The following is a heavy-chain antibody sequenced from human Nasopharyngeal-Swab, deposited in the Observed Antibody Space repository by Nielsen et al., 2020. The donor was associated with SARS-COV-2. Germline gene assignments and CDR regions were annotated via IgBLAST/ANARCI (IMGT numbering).Heavy chain of an antibody. J-gene: IGHJ3*02. CDR3: ARVDVHDAFDI. CDR2: MNSDGSRT. V-gene: IGHV3-74*01. D-gene: IGHD3-16*01. Sequence: GESLKISCAASGFTFGSYWMHWVRQAPGEGLVWVSRMNSDGSRTNYADSVKGRFTISRDNAKKTLYLQMNSLRAEDTAVYYCARVDVHDAFDIWGQGTMVTVSS. CDR1: GFTFGSYW.